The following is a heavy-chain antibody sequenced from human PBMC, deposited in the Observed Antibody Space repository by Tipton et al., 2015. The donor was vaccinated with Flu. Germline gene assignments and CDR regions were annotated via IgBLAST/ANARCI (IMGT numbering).Heavy chain of an antibody. CDR3: ARRGDYLIDK. D-gene: IGHD4-17*01. CDR1: GYPITSGYY. V-gene: IGHV4-38-2*01. Sequence: TLSLTCAVSGYPITSGYYWGWIRQPPGEGLQWIGSIYHNGSTYYNPSLESRFTISVDTSTNEFFLKVTSVTAADTALYYCARRGDYLIDKWGLGTLVTVSS. CDR2: IYHNGST. J-gene: IGHJ4*02.